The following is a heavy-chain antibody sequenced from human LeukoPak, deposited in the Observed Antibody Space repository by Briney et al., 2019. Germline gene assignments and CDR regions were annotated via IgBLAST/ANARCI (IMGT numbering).Heavy chain of an antibody. Sequence: SETLSLTCTVSGGSISGYYYNWIRQPPGKGLEWIGYIYYSGSTNYNPSLKSRVTISLDTSKNRFSLKLSSVTTADTAVYYCARSVVTLYWYFDLWGRGTLVTVSS. CDR1: GGSISGYY. CDR2: IYYSGST. CDR3: ARSVVTLYWYFDL. V-gene: IGHV4-59*01. D-gene: IGHD4-23*01. J-gene: IGHJ2*01.